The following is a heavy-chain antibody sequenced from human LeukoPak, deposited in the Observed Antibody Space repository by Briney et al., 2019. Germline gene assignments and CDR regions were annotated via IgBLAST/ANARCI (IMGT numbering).Heavy chain of an antibody. CDR1: GYSISSGYY. V-gene: IGHV4-38-2*02. Sequence: SETLSLTCTVSGYSISSGYYWGWIRQPPGKGLEWIGSIYHSGSTYYNPSLKSRVTISVDTSKNQFSLKLSSATAADTAVYYCARLGYSYGYRWFDPWGQGTLVTVSS. J-gene: IGHJ5*02. CDR3: ARLGYSYGYRWFDP. CDR2: IYHSGST. D-gene: IGHD5-18*01.